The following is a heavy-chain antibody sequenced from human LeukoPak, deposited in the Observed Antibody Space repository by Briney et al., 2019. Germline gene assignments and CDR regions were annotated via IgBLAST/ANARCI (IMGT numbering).Heavy chain of an antibody. CDR2: INSGGSSI. D-gene: IGHD2-15*01. J-gene: IGHJ3*02. CDR3: ASGGRVGDIFDI. V-gene: IGHV3-74*01. CDR1: GFTFSSFW. Sequence: PGGSLRLSYAASGFTFSSFWMYWVRQAPGKGLVWVSRINSGGSSIGYADSVKGRFTISRDNAKNTLFLQMNSLRAEDTAVYFCASGGRVGDIFDIWGQGTMVTVSS.